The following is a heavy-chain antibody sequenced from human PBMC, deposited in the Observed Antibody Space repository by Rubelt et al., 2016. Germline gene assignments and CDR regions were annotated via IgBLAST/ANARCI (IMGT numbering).Heavy chain of an antibody. J-gene: IGHJ4*02. CDR3: ARHAFIVTTGSFWDY. D-gene: IGHD4-17*01. CDR2: IDYSGST. Sequence: QLQLQESGPGLVQPSETLSLTCTISGDSISSNSFYWGWIRQPPGKGLEWIGSIDYSGSTYSNPSLRSRVTRSVDTSKNQFSLKLGSVTAADTAVYYCARHAFIVTTGSFWDYWGQGTLITVSS. CDR1: GDSISSNSFY. V-gene: IGHV4-39*01.